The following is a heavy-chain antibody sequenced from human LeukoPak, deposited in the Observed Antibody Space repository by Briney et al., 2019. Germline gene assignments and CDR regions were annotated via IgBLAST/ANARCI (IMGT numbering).Heavy chain of an antibody. CDR1: GFTFSNAW. J-gene: IGHJ3*02. Sequence: GGSLRLSCAASGFTFSNAWMSWVRQAPGKGLEWVGRIKSKTDGGTTDYAAPVKGRFTISRDDSKNTLYLQMNSLKTEDTAVYYCAKDAWFGELGYAFDIWGQGTMVTVSS. V-gene: IGHV3-15*01. CDR3: AKDAWFGELGYAFDI. D-gene: IGHD3-10*01. CDR2: IKSKTDGGTT.